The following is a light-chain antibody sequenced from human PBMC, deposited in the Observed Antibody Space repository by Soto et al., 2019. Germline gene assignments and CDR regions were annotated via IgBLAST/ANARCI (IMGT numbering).Light chain of an antibody. V-gene: IGLV2-8*01. CDR3: SSYAASNNFYFV. CDR1: SSDVGGYNY. J-gene: IGLJ3*02. CDR2: EVT. Sequence: QSVLTQPPSASGSPGQSVTISCTGTSSDVGGYNYVSWYQQYTGRAPKLMIYEVTKRPSGVPDRFSGSKSGNTASLTVSGLQAEDEPDYYCSSYAASNNFYFVFGGGTKLTVL.